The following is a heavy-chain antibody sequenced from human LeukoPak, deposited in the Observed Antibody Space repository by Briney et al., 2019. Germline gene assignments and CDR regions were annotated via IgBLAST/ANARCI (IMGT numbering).Heavy chain of an antibody. CDR1: GGSIVSSSFY. V-gene: IGHV4-39*07. J-gene: IGHJ3*02. CDR3: AREAGKDAFDI. Sequence: SETLSLTCTVSGGSIVSSSFYWGWIRQPPGTGLEWIGYVYYSGSSSYNPSLRSRVTISVDTSKNQFSLSLNSMAAADTAVYYCAREAGKDAFDIWGQGTMVTVSS. CDR2: VYYSGSS.